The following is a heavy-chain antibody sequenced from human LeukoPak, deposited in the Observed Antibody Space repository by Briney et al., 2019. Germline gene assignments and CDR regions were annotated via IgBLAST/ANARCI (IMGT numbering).Heavy chain of an antibody. V-gene: IGHV4-59*01. CDR1: GVSINNYY. CDR3: ARLHALRAEEFDP. D-gene: IGHD3-16*01. CDR2: IYYNGVP. Sequence: SETLSLTCTVSGVSINNYYWSWTRQPPGRGLEWLGYIYYNGVPNYNPSLKSRLTISVDTSKNQFSLKLTSVTAADTAVYYCARLHALRAEEFDPWGQGTLVTVSS. J-gene: IGHJ5*02.